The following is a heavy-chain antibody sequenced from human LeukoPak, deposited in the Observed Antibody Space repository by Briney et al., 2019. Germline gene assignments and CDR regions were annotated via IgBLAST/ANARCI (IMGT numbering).Heavy chain of an antibody. Sequence: SETLSLTCTVSGGSISSYYWSWIRQPPGKGLEGFGYIFYSGGTNYNPSLKSRVTISVDTSKNQFSLKLSSVTAADTAVYYCARLGFSNSGSYLAPSDYWGQGTLVTVSS. D-gene: IGHD1-26*01. CDR2: IFYSGGT. J-gene: IGHJ4*02. CDR3: ARLGFSNSGSYLAPSDY. CDR1: GGSISSYY. V-gene: IGHV4-59*08.